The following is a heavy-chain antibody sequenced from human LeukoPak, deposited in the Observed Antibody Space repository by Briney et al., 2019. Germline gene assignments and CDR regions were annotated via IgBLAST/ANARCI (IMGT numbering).Heavy chain of an antibody. CDR1: GFTFDDYG. CDR3: AKDPLNTVMVSPTFDY. V-gene: IGHV3-23*01. Sequence: GGPLRLSCAASGFTFDDYGMSWVRQAPGKGLEWVSAISGSGGDTYYAASVKGRFTVSRDTSKNTLYLQMNSLRAEDTAVYYCAKDPLNTVMVSPTFDYWGQGTLVTVSS. D-gene: IGHD5-18*01. CDR2: ISGSGGDT. J-gene: IGHJ4*02.